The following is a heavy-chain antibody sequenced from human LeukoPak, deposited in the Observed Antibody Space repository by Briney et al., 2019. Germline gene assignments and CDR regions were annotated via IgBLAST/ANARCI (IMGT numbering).Heavy chain of an antibody. CDR2: FDPEDGET. D-gene: IGHD3-22*01. CDR3: ATAPRVYDSSGYYDLYMDV. V-gene: IGHV1-24*01. CDR1: GHTLTELS. Sequence: ASVKVSCKVSGHTLTELSMHWVRQAPGKGLEWMGGFDPEDGETIYAQKFQGRVTMTEDTSTDTAYMELSSLRSEDTAVYYCATAPRVYDSSGYYDLYMDVWGKGTTVTASS. J-gene: IGHJ6*03.